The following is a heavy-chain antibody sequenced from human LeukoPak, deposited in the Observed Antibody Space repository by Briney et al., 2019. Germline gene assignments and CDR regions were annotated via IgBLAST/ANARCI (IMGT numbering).Heavy chain of an antibody. Sequence: AGGSLTLSCAPSGFTFSSNGMHWVRQPAGKGLEWVAVIWYDGSNKYYADSVKGRFTISRDTSKNTLYLQMSSLRAEDTAVYYCAREGIAVLQDGFDIWGQGTMVTVSS. D-gene: IGHD6-19*01. CDR3: AREGIAVLQDGFDI. CDR1: GFTFSSNG. J-gene: IGHJ3*02. V-gene: IGHV3-33*01. CDR2: IWYDGSNK.